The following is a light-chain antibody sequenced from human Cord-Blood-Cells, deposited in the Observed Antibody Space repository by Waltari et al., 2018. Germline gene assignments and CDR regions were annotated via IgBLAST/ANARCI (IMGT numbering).Light chain of an antibody. CDR2: DVS. CDR1: SSDVGGYNY. Sequence: QSALTQPASVSGSPGQSITISCTGTSSDVGGYNYVSWYQQHPGKAPKLMIYDVSNRPSWVSNRFFGSKSGDTASLTISGLQADDEADYYCSSYTSSSTRVFGGGTKLTVL. V-gene: IGLV2-14*01. J-gene: IGLJ2*01. CDR3: SSYTSSSTRV.